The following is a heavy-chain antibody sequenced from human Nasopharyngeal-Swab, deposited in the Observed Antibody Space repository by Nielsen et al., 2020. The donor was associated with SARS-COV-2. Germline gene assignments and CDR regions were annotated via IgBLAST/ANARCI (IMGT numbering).Heavy chain of an antibody. J-gene: IGHJ4*02. CDR3: AKSSVPDY. D-gene: IGHD1-1*01. CDR2: ISYDGSNK. Sequence: IRQPPGKGLEWVAVISYDGSNKYYADSVKGRFTISRDNSKNTLYLQMNSLRAEDTAVYYCAKSSVPDYWGQGTLVTVSS. V-gene: IGHV3-30*18.